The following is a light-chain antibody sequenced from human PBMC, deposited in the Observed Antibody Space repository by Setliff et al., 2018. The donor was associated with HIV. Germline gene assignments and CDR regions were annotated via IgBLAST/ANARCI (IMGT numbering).Light chain of an antibody. V-gene: IGLV2-14*01. CDR1: SSDVGTYNA. CDR3: SSYTSTNTPWV. J-gene: IGLJ3*02. Sequence: QSALAQPASVSGSPGQSITISCTGTSSDVGTYNAVYWYQQHPGKAPKLMIYDVSTRPSGVSNRFSGSKSGNTASLTISGLQTEDEADYYCSSYTSTNTPWVFGGGTQLTVL. CDR2: DVS.